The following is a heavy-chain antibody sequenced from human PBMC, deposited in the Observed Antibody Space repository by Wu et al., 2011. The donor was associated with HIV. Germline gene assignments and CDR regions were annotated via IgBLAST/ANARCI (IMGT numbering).Heavy chain of an antibody. D-gene: IGHD3-22*01. Sequence: QVQLVQSGAEVREPGSSVKVSCQASGGTFKTYAISWVRQAPGQGLEWMGGIIPLLGTPNYAQKFQDRVTITTDESTNTAYMELSSLRWEDTAIFYCTRLSYYGDSGYYYFDDWGQGTLVTVSS. CDR3: TRLSYYGDSGYYYFDD. CDR1: GGTFKTYA. V-gene: IGHV1-69*05. CDR2: IIPLLGTP. J-gene: IGHJ4*02.